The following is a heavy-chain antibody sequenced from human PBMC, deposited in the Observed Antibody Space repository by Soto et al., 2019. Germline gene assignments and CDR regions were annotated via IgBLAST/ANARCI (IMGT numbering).Heavy chain of an antibody. CDR1: GFTFSSYW. CDR2: IKQDGSEK. V-gene: IGHV3-7*01. D-gene: IGHD3-16*02. J-gene: IGHJ4*02. CDR3: ARAKNDPGSSHYDYIWGSYRYYYFDY. Sequence: GGSLRLSCAASGFTFSSYWMSWVRQAPGKGLEWVANIKQDGSEKYYVDSVKGRFTISRDNAKNSLYLQMNSLRAEETAVYYCARAKNDPGSSHYDYIWGSYRYYYFDYWGQGTLVTVSS.